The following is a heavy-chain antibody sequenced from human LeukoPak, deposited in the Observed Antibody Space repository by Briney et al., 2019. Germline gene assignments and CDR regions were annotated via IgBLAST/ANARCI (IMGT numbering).Heavy chain of an antibody. CDR1: GYTFTIYG. J-gene: IGHJ5*02. Sequence: ASVRVSCTASGYTFTIYGISWVPQAPGHGLEWMGWISGYNGYTHYAHNLQGSVTMTTDTSTSTAYMELRSLRSDDTALYCSARDEARYSSGYYPNWFDPWGQGTLVTVSS. D-gene: IGHD3-22*01. V-gene: IGHV1-18*01. CDR3: ARDEARYSSGYYPNWFDP. CDR2: ISGYNGYT.